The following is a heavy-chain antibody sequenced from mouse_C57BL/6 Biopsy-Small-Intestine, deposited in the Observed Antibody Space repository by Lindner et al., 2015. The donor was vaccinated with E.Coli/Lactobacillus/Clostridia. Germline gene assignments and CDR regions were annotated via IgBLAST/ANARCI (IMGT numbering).Heavy chain of an antibody. J-gene: IGHJ2*01. V-gene: IGHV1-34*01. D-gene: IGHD2-12*01. CDR2: IYPNNGGN. CDR1: GYTFADYH. Sequence: VQLQESGPELVTPGASVRMSCEASGYTFADYHMHWVKQSHGKSPEWIGYIYPNNGGNGYNQKFKGKATLTVDKSSSTAYMELRSLTSGDSAVYYCARDGGVTFDYWGRGTTLTVSS. CDR3: ARDGGVTFDY.